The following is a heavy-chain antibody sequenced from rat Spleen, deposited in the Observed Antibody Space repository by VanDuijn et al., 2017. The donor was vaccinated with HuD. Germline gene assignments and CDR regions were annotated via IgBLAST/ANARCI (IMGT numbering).Heavy chain of an antibody. D-gene: IGHD1-1*01. CDR2: ISTGGGNT. V-gene: IGHV5S13*01. CDR3: ARHLTYYSGPFDY. J-gene: IGHJ2*01. Sequence: EVQLVESGGGLVQPGRSLKLSCAASGFTFSNYGMAWVRQAPTKGLEWVASISTGGGNTYYRDSVKGRFTISSDNSKSTLYLQMNSLRSEDTATYYCARHLTYYSGPFDYWGQGVMVTVSS. CDR1: GFTFSNYG.